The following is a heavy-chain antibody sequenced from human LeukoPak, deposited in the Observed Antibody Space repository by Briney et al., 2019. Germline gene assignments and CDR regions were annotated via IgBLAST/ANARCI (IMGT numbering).Heavy chain of an antibody. D-gene: IGHD6-13*01. CDR1: GFTFSGFG. J-gene: IGHJ4*02. CDR2: ISYDGSNK. CDR3: AKDRSIAAGGTVSEMDN. V-gene: IGHV3-30*18. Sequence: GGSLRLSCAASGFTFSGFGMHWVRQAPGKGLEWVAVISYDGSNKYYVDSVKGRFTTSRDNAQNTLYLQMNSLRAEDTAVYYCAKDRSIAAGGTVSEMDNWGQGTLVTVSS.